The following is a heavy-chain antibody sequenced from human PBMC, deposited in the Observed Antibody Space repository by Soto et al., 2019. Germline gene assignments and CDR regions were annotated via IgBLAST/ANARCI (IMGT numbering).Heavy chain of an antibody. Sequence: GGSLRLSFTPSGFTFSRYTMNWVRQAPGKGLEWISYISSSSNTIYYADSVKRRFSISRDNAENSLYLQMNSLRDEDTAVYFCVRGVITPAGPNWFDPWCQGTLVTVSS. CDR3: VRGVITPAGPNWFDP. V-gene: IGHV3-48*02. J-gene: IGHJ5*02. CDR1: GFTFSRYT. CDR2: ISSSSNTI. D-gene: IGHD6-13*01.